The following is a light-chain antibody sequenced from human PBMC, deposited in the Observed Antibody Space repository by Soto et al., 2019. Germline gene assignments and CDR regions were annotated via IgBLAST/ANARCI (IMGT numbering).Light chain of an antibody. V-gene: IGKV3-15*01. CDR3: LQYHNLWA. Sequence: IVMTQSPATLSVSPGERATLSCRASQNIYSNVAWYQQRPGQAPRLLIYRASTRAPGIPARFSGSGSGTEFILTSSSLQSEDFTVYSCLQYHNLWAFGQGTKVEIK. CDR1: QNIYSN. CDR2: RAS. J-gene: IGKJ1*01.